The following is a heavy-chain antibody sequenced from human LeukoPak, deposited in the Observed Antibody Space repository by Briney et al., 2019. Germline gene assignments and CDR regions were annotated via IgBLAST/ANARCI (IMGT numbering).Heavy chain of an antibody. V-gene: IGHV3-23*01. J-gene: IGHJ4*02. CDR2: ITGSGDST. D-gene: IGHD3-9*01. Sequence: GGSLRLSCAASGFIFRNYAMSWVRQAPGKGLEWVSAITGSGDSTYYADSVKGRFTISRDNSKNTLYVEMNTLRAEDTAVYYCAKWGDYDILTGYYVSDFWGQGTLVTISS. CDR1: GFIFRNYA. CDR3: AKWGDYDILTGYYVSDF.